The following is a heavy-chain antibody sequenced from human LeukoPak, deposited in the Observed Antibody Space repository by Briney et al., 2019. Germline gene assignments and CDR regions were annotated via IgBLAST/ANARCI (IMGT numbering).Heavy chain of an antibody. Sequence: GGSLRLSWTASGFTFSSYWMTWVRQAPAKGLEWVANIQQDGSEKYYVDSVRGRFTISRDNAENLLYLQMDSLRAEDTAVYFCARGWCPHCHGMGDWGKGTTVTVSS. CDR3: ARGWCPHCHGMGD. D-gene: IGHD2-8*02. V-gene: IGHV3-7*03. CDR1: GFTFSSYW. CDR2: IQQDGSEK. J-gene: IGHJ6*04.